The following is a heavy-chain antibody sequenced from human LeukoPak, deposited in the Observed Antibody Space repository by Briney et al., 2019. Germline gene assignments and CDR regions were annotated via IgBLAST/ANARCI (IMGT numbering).Heavy chain of an antibody. V-gene: IGHV3-9*01. CDR1: GFTFDDYA. J-gene: IGHJ4*02. CDR2: ISWNSGSI. D-gene: IGHD3-22*01. Sequence: GRSLRLSCAASGFTFDDYAMHWVRQAPGKGLEWVSGISWNSGSIGYADSVKGRFTISRDNSKNTLYLQMNSLRAEDTAVYYCAKVRTMIVVVDFDYWGQGTLVTVSS. CDR3: AKVRTMIVVVDFDY.